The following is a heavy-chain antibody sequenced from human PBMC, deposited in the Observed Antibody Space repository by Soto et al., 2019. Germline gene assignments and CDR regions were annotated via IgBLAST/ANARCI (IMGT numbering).Heavy chain of an antibody. CDR3: ASSLMDTMIVVVRTGY. CDR2: IYHSGST. CDR1: GGSISSSNW. J-gene: IGHJ4*02. V-gene: IGHV4-4*02. Sequence: SETLSLTCAVSGGSISSSNWWSWVRQPPGKGLEWIGEIYHSGSTNYNPSLKGRVTISVDKSKNQFSLKLSSVTAADTAVYYCASSLMDTMIVVVRTGYWGQGTLVTVSS. D-gene: IGHD3-22*01.